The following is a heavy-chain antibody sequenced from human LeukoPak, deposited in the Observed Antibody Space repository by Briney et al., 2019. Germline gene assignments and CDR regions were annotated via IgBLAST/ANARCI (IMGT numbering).Heavy chain of an antibody. CDR3: ARVGVVEARTLGY. V-gene: IGHV1-46*01. CDR2: IDPSGGST. D-gene: IGHD3-22*01. J-gene: IGHJ4*02. Sequence: ASVKVFCKASGYTFTSYYMHWVRQAPRQGLEWMGIIDPSGGSTSYAQKFQGRVTMTRDMSTSTVYMELSSLRSEDTAVYYCARVGVVEARTLGYWGQGTLVTVSS. CDR1: GYTFTSYY.